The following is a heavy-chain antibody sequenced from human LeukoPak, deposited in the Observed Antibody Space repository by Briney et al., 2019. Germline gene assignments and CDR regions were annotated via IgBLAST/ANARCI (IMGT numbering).Heavy chain of an antibody. J-gene: IGHJ5*02. CDR2: INPNSGGT. Sequence: ASVRVSCKASGYTFTGYYMHWVRQAPGQGLEWMGWINPNSGGTDYAQKFQGRVTMTRDTSTRTAYMELSRLRSDDTAVYYCARGYGSGLENNWFDPWGQGTLVTASS. D-gene: IGHD6-19*01. CDR1: GYTFTGYY. CDR3: ARGYGSGLENNWFDP. V-gene: IGHV1-2*02.